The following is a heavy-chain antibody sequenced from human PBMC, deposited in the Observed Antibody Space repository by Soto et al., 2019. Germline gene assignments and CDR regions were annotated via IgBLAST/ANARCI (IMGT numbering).Heavy chain of an antibody. D-gene: IGHD6-13*01. J-gene: IGHJ6*02. CDR1: GYSFTGYW. Sequence: GESLKIPCKGSGYSFTGYWIGWVRQMPGKGLEWMGIIYPGDSDTRYSPSFEGQVTISADKSISTAYLQWSSLKASDTAMYYCARTSAAGKNYNGMDVWGQGTTVTVSS. V-gene: IGHV5-51*01. CDR3: ARTSAAGKNYNGMDV. CDR2: IYPGDSDT.